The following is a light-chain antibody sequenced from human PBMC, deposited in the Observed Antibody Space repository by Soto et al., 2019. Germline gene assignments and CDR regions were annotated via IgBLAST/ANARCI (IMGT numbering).Light chain of an antibody. Sequence: IVLTQFPATLSLSPGETATLSCRASQSVLTYLGWYQQKPGQAPRLLISDASTRASGIPARFSGSGSGTDFTLTISSLEPEDFAAYYCQQRSNLVSFGPGTRLEIK. CDR3: QQRSNLVS. CDR2: DAS. J-gene: IGKJ5*01. V-gene: IGKV3-11*01. CDR1: QSVLTY.